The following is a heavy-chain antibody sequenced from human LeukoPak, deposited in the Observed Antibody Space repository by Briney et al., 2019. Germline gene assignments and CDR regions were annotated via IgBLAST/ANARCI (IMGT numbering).Heavy chain of an antibody. CDR2: IYYTGGT. CDR1: GDSICSDY. D-gene: IGHD6-19*01. Sequence: PSETLSLTCTVSGDSICSDYWTWIRQPPGKGLEYIGYIYYTGGTNYNPSLKSRVTISVDTSKNQFSLKLSSVTAADTAVYFCAKYGNSGWVIDNWGQGTLVTVSS. V-gene: IGHV4-59*08. CDR3: AKYGNSGWVIDN. J-gene: IGHJ4*02.